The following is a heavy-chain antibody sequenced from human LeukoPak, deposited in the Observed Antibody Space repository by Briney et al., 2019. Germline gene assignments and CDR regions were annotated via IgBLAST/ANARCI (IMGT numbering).Heavy chain of an antibody. CDR1: GGSIRSGGYY. J-gene: IGHJ4*02. CDR3: ARVETGDFGY. Sequence: PSETLSLTCTVSGGSIRSGGYYWSWIRQHPGKGLEWIGFIYNSGSTYYNPSLKSRVTISVDTSKNQFSLKLSSVTAADTAVYYCARVETGDFGYWGQGTLVTVSS. V-gene: IGHV4-30-4*08. D-gene: IGHD7-27*01. CDR2: IYNSGST.